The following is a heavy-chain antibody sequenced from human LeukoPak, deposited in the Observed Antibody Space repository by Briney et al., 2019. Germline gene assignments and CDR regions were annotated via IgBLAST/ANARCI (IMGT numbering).Heavy chain of an antibody. D-gene: IGHD1-1*01. CDR2: IYSGGNT. CDR1: GFTFSNSG. V-gene: IGHV3-23*03. J-gene: IGHJ4*02. CDR3: AKGSNNYPDNFDY. Sequence: GGSLRLSCAASGFTFSNSGMSWVRQAPGKGLECVSVIYSGGNTYYTDSVKGRFTISRDNSKNTLYLQMNSLRAEDTAVYYCAKGSNNYPDNFDYWGQGTLVTVSS.